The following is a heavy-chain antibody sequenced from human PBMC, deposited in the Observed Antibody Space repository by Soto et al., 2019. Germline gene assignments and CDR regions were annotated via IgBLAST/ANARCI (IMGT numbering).Heavy chain of an antibody. D-gene: IGHD3-3*01. J-gene: IGHJ4*02. CDR2: ISGSGGST. V-gene: IGHV3-23*01. CDR3: AKDPYEPYDFWSGYFGY. CDR1: GFTFSSYA. Sequence: GGSLRLSCAASGFTFSSYAMSWVRQAPGKGLEWVSAISGSGGSTYYADSVKGRFTISRDNSKNTLYLQMNSLRAEDTAVYYWAKDPYEPYDFWSGYFGYWGQGTLVTVSS.